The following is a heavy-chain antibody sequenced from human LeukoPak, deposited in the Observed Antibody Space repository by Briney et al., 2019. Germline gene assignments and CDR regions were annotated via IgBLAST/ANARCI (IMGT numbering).Heavy chain of an antibody. V-gene: IGHV3-48*02. CDR3: AAREDSSGWSGFVY. Sequence: GSLRLSCAASGFTFSSYSMNWVRQAPGKGLEWVSYISVSSSTIYYADSVKGRFTISRDNAKNSLYLQMNSLRDEDTAVYYCAAREDSSGWSGFVYWGQGTLVTVSS. CDR2: ISVSSSTI. J-gene: IGHJ4*02. CDR1: GFTFSSYS. D-gene: IGHD6-19*01.